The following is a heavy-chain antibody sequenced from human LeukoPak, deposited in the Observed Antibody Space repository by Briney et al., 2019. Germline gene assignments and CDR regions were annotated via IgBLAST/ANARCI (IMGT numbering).Heavy chain of an antibody. CDR3: ARHSLSRQHIVVVTAVHWYFDL. V-gene: IGHV4-34*01. CDR1: GGSFSGYY. J-gene: IGHJ2*01. CDR2: INHSGST. Sequence: SETLSLTCAVYGGSFSGYYWSWIRQPPGKGLEWIGEINHSGSTNYNPSLKSRVTISVDTSKNQFSLKLNSVTAADTAVYYCARHSLSRQHIVVVTAVHWYFDLWGRGTLVTVSS. D-gene: IGHD2-21*02.